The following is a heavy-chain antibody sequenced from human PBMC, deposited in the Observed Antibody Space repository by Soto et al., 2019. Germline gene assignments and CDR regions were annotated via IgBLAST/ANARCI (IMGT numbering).Heavy chain of an antibody. J-gene: IGHJ6*02. CDR2: ISYTGRT. D-gene: IGHD7-27*01. Sequence: SETLSLTCIVSGYTVTSGSYYWAWLRQPPGKGLEWIGYISYTGRTKYNPSLQSRVIISVDTSKNDFSLILSSGTAADTAVYFCAREWGLLPYYVMNVWGHGTAVTVSS. CDR3: AREWGLLPYYVMNV. V-gene: IGHV4-61*03. CDR1: GYTVTSGSYY.